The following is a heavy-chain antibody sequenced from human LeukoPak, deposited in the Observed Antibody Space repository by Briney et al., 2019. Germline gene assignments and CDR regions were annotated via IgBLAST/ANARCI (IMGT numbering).Heavy chain of an antibody. CDR2: IYYSGST. CDR1: GGSISSNY. V-gene: IGHV4-59*01. Sequence: PSETLSLTCTVSGGSISSNYWSWIRQPPGKGLEWIGYIYYSGSTNYNPSLKSRVTISVDTSKNQFSLKLSSVTAADTAVYYCARYSSSSGTYYYYYYMDVWGKGTTVTVSS. CDR3: ARYSSSSGTYYYYYYMDV. D-gene: IGHD6-6*01. J-gene: IGHJ6*03.